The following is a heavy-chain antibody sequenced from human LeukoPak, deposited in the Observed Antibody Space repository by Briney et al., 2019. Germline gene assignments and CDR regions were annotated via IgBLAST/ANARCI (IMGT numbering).Heavy chain of an antibody. J-gene: IGHJ4*02. V-gene: IGHV4-39*07. CDR3: ATSYSSGPMNFDY. CDR2: IYHSGST. Sequence: SQTLSLTCTVSGGSISSGSYYWGWIRQPPGKGLERIGSIYHSGSTYYNPSLKSRVTISVDTSKNQFSLKLSSVTAADTAVYYCATSYSSGPMNFDYWGQGTLVTVSS. D-gene: IGHD6-19*01. CDR1: GGSISSGSYY.